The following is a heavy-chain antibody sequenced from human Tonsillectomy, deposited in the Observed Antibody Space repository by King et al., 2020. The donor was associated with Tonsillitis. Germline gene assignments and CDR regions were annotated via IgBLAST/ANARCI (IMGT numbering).Heavy chain of an antibody. Sequence: VQLVESGGGLVQPGGSLRLSCAASGFTVSSNYMSWVRQAPGKGLEWVSVIYSGGTTYYADSVKGRFTIARDNSKNTLYLQMNSLRAEDTAVYYCARMIGLRRFDLWGQGTLVTVSS. V-gene: IGHV3-66*01. CDR1: GFTVSSNY. CDR3: ARMIGLRRFDL. CDR2: IYSGGTT. J-gene: IGHJ5*02. D-gene: IGHD2-21*01.